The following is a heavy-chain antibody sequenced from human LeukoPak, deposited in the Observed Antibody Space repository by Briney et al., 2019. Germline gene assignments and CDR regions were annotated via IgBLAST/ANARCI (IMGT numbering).Heavy chain of an antibody. D-gene: IGHD6-19*01. V-gene: IGHV3-23*01. CDR2: TSGDEDST. CDR1: GLTFKNFA. Sequence: GGSLRLSCAASGLTFKNFAMSCVRQAPGKGLEWLAVTSGDEDSTHYADSVRGRFVISTDNSKNSLFLQMNSLRADDTAVYYCTIDLMTGFSSGWHFGYWGQGTLVTVSS. CDR3: TIDLMTGFSSGWHFGY. J-gene: IGHJ4*02.